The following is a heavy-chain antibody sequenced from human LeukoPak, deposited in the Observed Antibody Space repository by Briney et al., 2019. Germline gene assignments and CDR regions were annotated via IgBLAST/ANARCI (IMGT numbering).Heavy chain of an antibody. J-gene: IGHJ6*03. CDR2: IYHSGST. V-gene: IGHV4-30-2*01. Sequence: SQTLSLTCTVSGGSISSGGYYWSWIRQPRGKGLEWIGYIYHSGSTYYNPSLKSRVTISVDRSKNQFSLKLSSVTAADTAVYYCAREDCSSTSCYGGYSSSFYYMDVWGKGTTVTVSS. CDR3: AREDCSSTSCYGGYSSSFYYMDV. D-gene: IGHD2-2*01. CDR1: GGSISSGGYY.